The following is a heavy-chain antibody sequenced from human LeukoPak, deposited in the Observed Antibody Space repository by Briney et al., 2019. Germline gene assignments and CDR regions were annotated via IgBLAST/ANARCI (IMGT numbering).Heavy chain of an antibody. CDR3: ARAGIAAAGPGFDP. J-gene: IGHJ5*02. D-gene: IGHD6-13*01. Sequence: PSETLSLTCTVSGGSISSGGYYWSWIRQPPGKGLEWIGYIYHSGSTYYNPSLKSRVTISVDTSKNQFSLKLSSVTAADTAVYYCARAGIAAAGPGFDPWGQGTLVTVSS. V-gene: IGHV4-30-2*01. CDR2: IYHSGST. CDR1: GGSISSGGYY.